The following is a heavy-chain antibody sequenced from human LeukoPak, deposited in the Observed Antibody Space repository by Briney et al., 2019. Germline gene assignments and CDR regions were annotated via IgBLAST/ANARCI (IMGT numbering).Heavy chain of an antibody. Sequence: GASVKVSCKVSGYTLAELSMHWVRQAPGKGLEWMGGFDPEDGETIYAQKFQGRVTMTEDTSTDTAYMELSSLRSEDTAVYYCATSTGIVGAILTNWGQGTLVTVSS. J-gene: IGHJ4*02. D-gene: IGHD1-26*01. V-gene: IGHV1-24*01. CDR2: FDPEDGET. CDR1: GYTLAELS. CDR3: ATSTGIVGAILTN.